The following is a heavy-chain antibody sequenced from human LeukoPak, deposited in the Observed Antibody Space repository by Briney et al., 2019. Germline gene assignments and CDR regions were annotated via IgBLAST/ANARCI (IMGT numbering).Heavy chain of an antibody. Sequence: GGSLRLSCAASGFTFSSYPMHWVRQAPGKGLEWVAVISYDGSDKYYADSVKGRFTISRDNSKNTLYLQMNSLRAEDTAVYYCLGGTGWIFDYWGQGTLVTVSS. CDR2: ISYDGSDK. CDR1: GFTFSSYP. D-gene: IGHD6-19*01. J-gene: IGHJ4*02. CDR3: LGGTGWIFDY. V-gene: IGHV3-30*04.